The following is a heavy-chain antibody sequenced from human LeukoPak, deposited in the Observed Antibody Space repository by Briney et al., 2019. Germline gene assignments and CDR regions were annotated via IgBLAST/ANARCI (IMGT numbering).Heavy chain of an antibody. CDR1: GFTFDDYA. Sequence: PGRSLRLSCAASGFTFDDYAMHWVRQAPGKGLEWVSGISWNSGGIGYADSVKGRFTISRDNAKNSLYLQMNSLRAEDTALYYCAKDREYDILTGYPGFDYWGQGTLVTVSS. D-gene: IGHD3-9*01. CDR3: AKDREYDILTGYPGFDY. J-gene: IGHJ4*02. V-gene: IGHV3-9*01. CDR2: ISWNSGGI.